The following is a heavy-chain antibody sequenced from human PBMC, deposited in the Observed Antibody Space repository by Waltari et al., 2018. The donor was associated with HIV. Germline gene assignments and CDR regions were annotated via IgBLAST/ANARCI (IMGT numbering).Heavy chain of an antibody. Sequence: EVQLVQSGAEVKKPGESLKISCKGSGYSFTSYWIGWVRQMPGKGLEWMGIIYPGDSDTRYSPSFQGQVTISADKSISTAYLQWSSLKASDTAMYYCARRSHSGSYSLDYYGMDVWGQGTTVTVSS. D-gene: IGHD1-26*01. J-gene: IGHJ6*02. V-gene: IGHV5-51*01. CDR3: ARRSHSGSYSLDYYGMDV. CDR2: IYPGDSDT. CDR1: GYSFTSYW.